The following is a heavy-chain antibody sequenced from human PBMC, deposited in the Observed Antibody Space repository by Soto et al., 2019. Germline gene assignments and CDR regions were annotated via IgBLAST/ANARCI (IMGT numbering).Heavy chain of an antibody. CDR2: ISGDGGSP. CDR3: AKAVYSSSPYYYGMDV. Sequence: EVQVLESGGGLVQPGGSLRLSCAASGFTLSGYAMNWVRQAPGKGLEWVSAISGDGGSPYYADSVKGRFTISRDDSRNTLYLHMHSLRVEDTALYYCAKAVYSSSPYYYGMDVWGQGTTVTVS. CDR1: GFTLSGYA. V-gene: IGHV3-23*01. D-gene: IGHD6-19*01. J-gene: IGHJ6*02.